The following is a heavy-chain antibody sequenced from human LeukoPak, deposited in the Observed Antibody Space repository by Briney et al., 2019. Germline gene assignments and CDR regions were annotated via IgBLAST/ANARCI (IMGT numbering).Heavy chain of an antibody. Sequence: SQTLSLTCAISGDSVSSNSAAWNWIRQSPSRGLEWLARTYYRSKWYSDYAASVKSRITINPDTSKNQFSLQLNSVTPEDTAVYYCSRFRDSTPMATDAFDVWGQGTRVTVAS. V-gene: IGHV6-1*01. D-gene: IGHD5-24*01. CDR1: GDSVSSNSAA. J-gene: IGHJ3*01. CDR2: TYYRSKWYS. CDR3: SRFRDSTPMATDAFDV.